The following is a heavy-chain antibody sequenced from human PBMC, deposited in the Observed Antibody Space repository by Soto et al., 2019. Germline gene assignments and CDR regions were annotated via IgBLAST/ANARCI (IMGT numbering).Heavy chain of an antibody. CDR2: INAGNGNT. Sequence: QVQLVQSGAEVKKPGASVKVSCKASGYTFTSYAMHWVRQAPGQRLEWMGWINAGNGNTKYSQKFQGRVTITRDTSRGXXYMELSSLRSEDTAVYYCAGDFAVVTAAAVGCLDVWGRGTTVTVSS. CDR3: AGDFAVVTAAAVGCLDV. V-gene: IGHV1-3*01. J-gene: IGHJ6*02. D-gene: IGHD2-2*01. CDR1: GYTFTSYA.